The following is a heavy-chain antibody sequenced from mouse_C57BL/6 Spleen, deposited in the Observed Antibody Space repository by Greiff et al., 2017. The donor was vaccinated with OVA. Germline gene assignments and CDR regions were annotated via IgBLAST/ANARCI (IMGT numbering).Heavy chain of an antibody. CDR2: ISDGGSYT. V-gene: IGHV5-4*01. CDR1: GFTFSSYA. D-gene: IGHD2-4*01. J-gene: IGHJ3*01. CDR3: AREEGYYDYAWFAY. Sequence: EVQGVESGGGLVKPGGSLKLFCAASGFTFSSYAMSWVRQTPEKRLEWVATISDGGSYTYYPDNVKGRFTISRDNAKNNLYLQMSHLKSEDTAMYYCAREEGYYDYAWFAYWGQGTLVTVSA.